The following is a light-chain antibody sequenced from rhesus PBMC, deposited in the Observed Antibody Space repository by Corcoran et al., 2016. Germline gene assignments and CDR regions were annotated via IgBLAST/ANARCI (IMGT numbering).Light chain of an antibody. J-gene: IGKJ1*01. CDR1: QGISSW. CDR3: QQYSSRPRT. V-gene: IGKV1-22*01. Sequence: DIQMTQSPSSLSASVGDTVTITCRASQGISSWLAWYQQKPGKAPKLLIYKASSLQSGDPSRISGGGSGTDFTLTISSLQSEDFATYYCQQYSSRPRTFGQGAKVEIK. CDR2: KAS.